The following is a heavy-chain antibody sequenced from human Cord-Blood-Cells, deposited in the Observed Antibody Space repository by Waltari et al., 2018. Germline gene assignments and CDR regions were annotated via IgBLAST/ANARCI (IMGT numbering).Heavy chain of an antibody. CDR3: ARDQTGD. V-gene: IGHV4-34*01. Sequence: QVQLQQWGAGLLKPSETLSLTCAVYGGSFIGYYWSWIRQPPGKGVEWTGETTHSGITSSSPALKSGGTISGDTSKNQFSLKLSFVTAADTAVYYCARDQTGDWGQGTLVTVSS. D-gene: IGHD7-27*01. CDR2: TTHSGIT. J-gene: IGHJ4*02. CDR1: GGSFIGYY.